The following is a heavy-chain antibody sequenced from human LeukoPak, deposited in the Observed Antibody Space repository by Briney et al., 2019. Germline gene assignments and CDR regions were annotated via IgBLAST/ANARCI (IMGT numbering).Heavy chain of an antibody. CDR3: ARVVYYYYYMDV. CDR2: ISSSSYI. CDR1: GFTFSSYS. Sequence: GGSLRLSCAASGFTFSSYSMNWVRQAPGKGLEWVSSISSSSYIYYADSVKGRFTISRDNAKNSQYLQMNSLRAEDTAVYYCARVVYYYYYMDVWGKGTTVTVSS. V-gene: IGHV3-21*01. J-gene: IGHJ6*03. D-gene: IGHD2-15*01.